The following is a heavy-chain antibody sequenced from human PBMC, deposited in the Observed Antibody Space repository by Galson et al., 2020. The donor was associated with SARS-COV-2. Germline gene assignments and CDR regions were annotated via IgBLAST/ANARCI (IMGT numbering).Heavy chain of an antibody. Sequence: SETLSLTCTVSGVSISSYYWSWIRQPPGKGLEWSGYIYYSGSTNYNPSLKSRVTISVDTSKNQFSLKLSSVTAADTAVYYCARESYDSSGYYLAYFDYWGQGTLVTVSS. J-gene: IGHJ4*02. CDR3: ARESYDSSGYYLAYFDY. D-gene: IGHD3-22*01. V-gene: IGHV4-59*01. CDR1: GVSISSYY. CDR2: IYYSGST.